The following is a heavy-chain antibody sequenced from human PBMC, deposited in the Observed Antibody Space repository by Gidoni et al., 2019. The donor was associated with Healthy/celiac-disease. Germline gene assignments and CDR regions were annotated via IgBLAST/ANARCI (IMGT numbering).Heavy chain of an antibody. CDR2: INHSGST. D-gene: IGHD6-19*01. J-gene: IGHJ4*02. V-gene: IGHV4-34*01. CDR3: ARGRRYVSGIAVAGRGLLFDY. Sequence: QVQLQQWGAGLLKPSETLSLTCAVYGGSFSGYYWSWIRQPPGKGLEWIGEINHSGSTNYNPSLKSRVTISVDTSKNQFSLKLSSVTAADTAVYYCARGRRYVSGIAVAGRGLLFDYWGQGTLVTVSS. CDR1: GGSFSGYY.